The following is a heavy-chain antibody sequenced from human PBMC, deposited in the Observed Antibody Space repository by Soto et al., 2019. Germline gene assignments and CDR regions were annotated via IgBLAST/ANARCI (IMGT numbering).Heavy chain of an antibody. CDR2: INQDESEK. CDR1: GFTFSSYW. V-gene: IGHV3-7*03. D-gene: IGHD2-21*01. Sequence: GGSLRLSCAASGFTFSSYWMSWVRQAPGKGLEWVANINQDESEKYYVDSVKGRFTISRDNAKNSVYLQIHSPRAEDTAVYFCARVWQIASPFDYWGQGTLVTVSS. CDR3: ARVWQIASPFDY. J-gene: IGHJ4*02.